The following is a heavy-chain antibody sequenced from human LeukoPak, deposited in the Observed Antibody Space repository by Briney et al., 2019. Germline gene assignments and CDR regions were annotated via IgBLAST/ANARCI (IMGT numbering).Heavy chain of an antibody. J-gene: IGHJ4*02. CDR1: GYTFTSYG. D-gene: IGHD6-13*01. CDR2: ISAYNGNA. V-gene: IGHV1-18*01. Sequence: GASVKVSCKASGYTFTSYGISWVRQAPGQGLEWMGWISAYNGNANYAQKLQARVTMTTDTSTSTAYMELRSLRSDDTAVYYCVVTLSSSWYVVFDYWGQGTLVTVSS. CDR3: VVTLSSSWYVVFDY.